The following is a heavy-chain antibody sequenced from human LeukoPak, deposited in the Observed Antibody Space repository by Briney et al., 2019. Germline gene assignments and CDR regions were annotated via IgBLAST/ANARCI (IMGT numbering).Heavy chain of an antibody. CDR3: ARDGVITFGGVIGYFDY. CDR2: IYYSGST. CDR1: GGSISSYY. J-gene: IGHJ4*02. D-gene: IGHD3-16*02. V-gene: IGHV4-59*01. Sequence: SETLSLTCTVSGGSISSYYWSWIRQPPGKGLEWIGYIYYSGSTNYNPSLQSRVTISVDTSKNQFSLKLTSVTAADTAVYYCARDGVITFGGVIGYFDYWGQGALVSVSS.